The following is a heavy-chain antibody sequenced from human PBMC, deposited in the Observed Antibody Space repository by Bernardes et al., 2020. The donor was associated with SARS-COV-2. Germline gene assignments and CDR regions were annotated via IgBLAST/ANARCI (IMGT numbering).Heavy chain of an antibody. CDR2: IYPGDSDT. J-gene: IGHJ4*02. Sequence: GGSLKISCNGSDYTFTNYWIGWVRPIPGKGLEWRGIIYPGDSDTKYSPSFQGRVTISADKSVNPAYLQWSSLKASDTAIYYCSRRRYGDFGVDVWGQGTRVTVSS. CDR1: DYTFTNYW. CDR3: SRRRYGDFGVDV. V-gene: IGHV5-51*01. D-gene: IGHD4-17*01.